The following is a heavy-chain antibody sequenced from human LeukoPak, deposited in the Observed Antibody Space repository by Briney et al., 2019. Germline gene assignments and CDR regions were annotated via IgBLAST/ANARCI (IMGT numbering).Heavy chain of an antibody. CDR1: GYTFTSYA. J-gene: IGHJ5*02. Sequence: ASVKVSCKASGYTFTSYAIHWVRQAPGQRLEWMGWINAGNGNTKYSQKFQGRVTITRDTSASTAYMELSSLRSEDTAVYYCAREGRRGRWFDPWGQGTLVTVSS. V-gene: IGHV1-3*01. CDR2: INAGNGNT. D-gene: IGHD3-10*01. CDR3: AREGRRGRWFDP.